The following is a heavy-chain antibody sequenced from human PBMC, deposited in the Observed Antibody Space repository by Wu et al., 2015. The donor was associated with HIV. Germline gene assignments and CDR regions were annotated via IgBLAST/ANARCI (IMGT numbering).Heavy chain of an antibody. CDR3: ARVCAAYYYDSSGPYYFDY. D-gene: IGHD3-22*01. Sequence: QVQLVQSGAEVKKPGASVKVSCKASGYTFTSYYMHWVRQAPGQGLEWMGIINPSGGSTSYAQKFQGRVTMTRDTSTSTVYMELSSLRSEDTAVYYCARVCAAYYYDSSGPYYFDYWGQGTLVTVSS. V-gene: IGHV1-46*01. J-gene: IGHJ4*02. CDR1: GYTFTSYY. CDR2: INPSGGST.